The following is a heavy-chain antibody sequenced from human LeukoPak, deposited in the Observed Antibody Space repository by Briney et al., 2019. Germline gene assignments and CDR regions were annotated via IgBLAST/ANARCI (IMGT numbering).Heavy chain of an antibody. D-gene: IGHD2/OR15-2a*01. CDR1: GFTFSTYA. V-gene: IGHV3-23*01. CDR2: IVASGGST. CDR3: VSFYETY. J-gene: IGHJ4*02. Sequence: GGSLRLSCAASGFTFSTYAMSWVRQAPGKGLDWVSTIVASGGSTYYADSVKGRFTISRDNSKNTLYLQMNSLRAEDTAVYYCVSFYETYWGRGTLVTVSS.